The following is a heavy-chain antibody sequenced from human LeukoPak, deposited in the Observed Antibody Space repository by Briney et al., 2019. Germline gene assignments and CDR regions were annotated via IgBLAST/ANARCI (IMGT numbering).Heavy chain of an antibody. Sequence: SETLSLTCAVYGGSFSGYYWSWIRQPPGKGLEWIGYIYYSGSTNYNPSLKSRVTISVDTSKNQLSLKLSSLTASDTAVCYCARHADKAAGGAVGYWGQGTLVTVSS. J-gene: IGHJ4*02. D-gene: IGHD6-13*01. V-gene: IGHV4-59*08. CDR1: GGSFSGYY. CDR2: IYYSGST. CDR3: ARHADKAAGGAVGY.